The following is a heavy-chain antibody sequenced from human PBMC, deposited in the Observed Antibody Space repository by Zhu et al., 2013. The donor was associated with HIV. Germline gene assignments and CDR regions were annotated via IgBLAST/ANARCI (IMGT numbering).Heavy chain of an antibody. D-gene: IGHD6-6*01. Sequence: QVQLVQSGAEVKKPGSSVKVSCKASGGTFSSYAISWVRQAPGQGLEWMGGIIPIFGTTTYAQKFQGRVTMTSDTSTSTVYMDLSSLRSEDTAIYYCARARGAGRPHYGMDVWGQGTTVIVSS. CDR2: IIPIFGTT. CDR3: ARARGAGRPHYGMDV. J-gene: IGHJ6*02. CDR1: GGTFSSYA. V-gene: IGHV1-69*06.